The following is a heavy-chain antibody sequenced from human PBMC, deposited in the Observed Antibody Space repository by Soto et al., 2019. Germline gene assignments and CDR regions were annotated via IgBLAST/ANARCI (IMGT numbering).Heavy chain of an antibody. J-gene: IGHJ4*02. CDR3: ARKGPSSSSNHWYFDY. CDR2: IIPIFGTA. D-gene: IGHD6-6*01. Sequence: SVKVSCKASGGTFSSYAISWVRQAPGQGLEWMGGIIPIFGTANYAQKFQGRVTITADESTSTAYMELSSLRSEDTAVYYCARKGPSSSSNHWYFDYWGQGTLVTVSS. V-gene: IGHV1-69*13. CDR1: GGTFSSYA.